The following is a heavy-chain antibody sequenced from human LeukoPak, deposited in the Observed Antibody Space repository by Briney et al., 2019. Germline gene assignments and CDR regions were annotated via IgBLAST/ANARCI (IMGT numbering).Heavy chain of an antibody. CDR1: GGSISSGDYY. Sequence: SETLSLTCTVSGGSISSGDYYWSWIRQPPGKGLEWIGYIYYSGSTYYNPSLKSRVTISVDTSKNQFSLKLGSVTAADTAVYYCASTLDFWSGYYHDYWGQGTRVTVSS. CDR3: ASTLDFWSGYYHDY. V-gene: IGHV4-30-4*08. D-gene: IGHD3-3*01. CDR2: IYYSGST. J-gene: IGHJ4*02.